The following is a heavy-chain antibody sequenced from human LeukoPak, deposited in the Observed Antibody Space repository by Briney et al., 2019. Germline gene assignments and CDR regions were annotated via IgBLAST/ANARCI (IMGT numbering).Heavy chain of an antibody. V-gene: IGHV4-4*07. CDR1: GGSISSYY. CDR2: IYTSGST. CDR3: ARDSSYYYGSGSYYPGYFWFDP. Sequence: SETLSLTCTVSGGSISSYYWSWIRQPAGKGLEWIGRIYTSGSTNYNPSLKSRVTMSVDTSKNQFSLKLSSVTAADTAVYYCARDSSYYYGSGSYYPGYFWFDPWGQGTLVTVSS. J-gene: IGHJ5*02. D-gene: IGHD3-10*01.